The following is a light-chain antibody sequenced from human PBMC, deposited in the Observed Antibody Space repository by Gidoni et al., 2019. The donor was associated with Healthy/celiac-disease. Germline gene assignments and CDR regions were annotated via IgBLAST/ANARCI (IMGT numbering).Light chain of an antibody. CDR1: QGMSNY. CDR3: QKYNSAPRT. J-gene: IGKJ1*01. Sequence: DIQKTESPSSQSASVGESVTITCRARQGMSNYVAWYQQQPGKVPKLLIYAASTLQSGVPSRFSGSGSGTDFTLTISSLQPEDVATYYCQKYNSAPRTFGQGTKVEIK. V-gene: IGKV1-27*01. CDR2: AAS.